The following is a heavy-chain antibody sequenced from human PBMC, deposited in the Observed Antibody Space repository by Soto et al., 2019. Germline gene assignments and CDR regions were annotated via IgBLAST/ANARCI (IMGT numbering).Heavy chain of an antibody. CDR2: INHSGST. V-gene: IGHV4-34*01. D-gene: IGHD6-6*01. Sequence: QVQLQQWGAGLLKPPETLSLTCAVYGGSFSGYYWSWIRQPPGKGLEWIGEINHSGSTNYNPSLKSRLTISVHTSKNQFSLKLSSVTAADTAVYYCARGAPGIAARPGPYYFDYWGQGTLVTVSS. CDR3: ARGAPGIAARPGPYYFDY. J-gene: IGHJ4*02. CDR1: GGSFSGYY.